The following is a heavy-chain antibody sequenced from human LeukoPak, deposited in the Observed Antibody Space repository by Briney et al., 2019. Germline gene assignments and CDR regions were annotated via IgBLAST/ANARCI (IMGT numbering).Heavy chain of an antibody. CDR3: ASELVPAAMGLGYYYYYMDV. J-gene: IGHJ6*03. CDR1: GFTFSSYA. Sequence: GGSLRLSCAASGFTFSSYAMSWVRQAPGKGLEWVSAISGSGGSTYYADSVKGRFTISRDNSKNTLYLQMNSLRAEDTAVYYCASELVPAAMGLGYYYYYMDVWGKGTTVTVSS. CDR2: ISGSGGST. V-gene: IGHV3-23*01. D-gene: IGHD2-2*01.